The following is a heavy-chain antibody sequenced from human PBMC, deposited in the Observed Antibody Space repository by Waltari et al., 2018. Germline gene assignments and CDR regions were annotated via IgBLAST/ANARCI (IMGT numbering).Heavy chain of an antibody. CDR3: ARGAKSTFDY. CDR2: TYYRSKWYD. J-gene: IGHJ4*02. V-gene: IGHV6-1*01. Sequence: QIQLQQSGPGLVKPSQTLSLTCAISGDSLSSNGVAWNWIRQSPSRGLEGLGRTYYRSKWYDDYALFVKSRLSINSDTSRNQISLHLNSVTPEDTAIYYCARGAKSTFDYWGQGTLVTVSS. CDR1: GDSLSSNGVA.